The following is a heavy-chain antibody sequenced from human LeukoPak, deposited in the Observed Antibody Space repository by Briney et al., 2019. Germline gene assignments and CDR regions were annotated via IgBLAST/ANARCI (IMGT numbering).Heavy chain of an antibody. CDR1: GGSISSYY. Sequence: SETLSLTCTVSGGSISSYYWSWIRQPPGKGLEWIGYIYYSGSTNYNPSLKSRVAISVDTSKNQFSLKLSSVTAADTAVYYCARRANYFDYWGQGTLVTVSS. V-gene: IGHV4-59*01. J-gene: IGHJ4*02. CDR2: IYYSGST. CDR3: ARRANYFDY.